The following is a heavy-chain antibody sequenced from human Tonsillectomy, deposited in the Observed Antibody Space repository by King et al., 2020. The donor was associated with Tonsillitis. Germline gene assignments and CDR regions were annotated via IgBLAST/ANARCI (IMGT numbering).Heavy chain of an antibody. CDR1: GFTFSNYW. CDR3: ARGISAAGGRWYFDL. Sequence: VQLVESGGGLVQPGGSLRLSCAASGFTFSNYWMSWVRQAPGKGLEWVANIRQDGSETYYVDSVKGRFPISRDNAKNSLYLQMTSLRAEDTAVYYCARGISAAGGRWYFDLWGRGTLVTVSS. V-gene: IGHV3-7*04. D-gene: IGHD6-13*01. J-gene: IGHJ2*01. CDR2: IRQDGSET.